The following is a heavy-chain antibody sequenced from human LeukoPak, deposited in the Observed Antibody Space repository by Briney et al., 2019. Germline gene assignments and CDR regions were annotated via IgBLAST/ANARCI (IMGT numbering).Heavy chain of an antibody. V-gene: IGHV3-23*01. D-gene: IGHD3-9*01. CDR1: GFTFRTYA. J-gene: IGHJ4*02. CDR2: ISGSGGST. CDR3: AKGAYYDISTGASDY. Sequence: GGSLRLSCAASGFTFRTYAMSWVRQAPGKGLEWVSGISGSGGSTYYADSVKGRFTISRDNAKNTLYLQMSSLRAEDTAVYYCAKGAYYDISTGASDYWGQGTVVTVSS.